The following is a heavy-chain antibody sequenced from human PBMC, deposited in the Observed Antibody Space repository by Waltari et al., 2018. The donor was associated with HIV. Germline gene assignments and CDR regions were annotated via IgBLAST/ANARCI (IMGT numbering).Heavy chain of an antibody. CDR3: AREPSLTTAYDY. J-gene: IGHJ4*02. V-gene: IGHV1-2*02. CDR1: GYTFTGYY. CDR2: INPNIGGT. D-gene: IGHD4-17*01. Sequence: QVQLVQSGAEVKKPGASVKVSCKASGYTFTGYYMHWVRQAPGQGLEWMGWINPNIGGTNDAQKFQGRVTMTRDTSISTAYMELTRLRSDDTAVYYCAREPSLTTAYDYWGQGTLVTGSS.